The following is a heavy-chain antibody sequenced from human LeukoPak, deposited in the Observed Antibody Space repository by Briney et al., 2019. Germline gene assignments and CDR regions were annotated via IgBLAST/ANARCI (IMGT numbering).Heavy chain of an antibody. V-gene: IGHV1-58*01. D-gene: IGHD3-3*01. CDR2: IVVGSGNK. Sequence: GASVKVSCKPSGFTFTSSAVKWVRQAGGQRLEWIGWIVVGSGNKNYAQKFQERVTITRDMSTSTAYMELSSLRSEDTAVYYCAADYNVANCDFWSGYYPILGYWGQGTLVTVSS. CDR3: AADYNVANCDFWSGYYPILGY. CDR1: GFTFTSSA. J-gene: IGHJ4*02.